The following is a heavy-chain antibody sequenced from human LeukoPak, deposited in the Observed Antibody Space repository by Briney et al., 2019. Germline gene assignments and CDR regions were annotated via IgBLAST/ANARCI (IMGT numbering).Heavy chain of an antibody. CDR2: ISGSGGST. Sequence: GGSLRLSCAASGFTFSSYGMSWVRQAPGKGLEWVSAISGSGGSTYYADSVKGRFTISRDNSKNTLYLQMNSLRAEDTAVYYCAKGGRKTRSPGGYWGQGTLVTVSS. CDR3: AKGGRKTRSPGGY. CDR1: GFTFSSYG. D-gene: IGHD1-1*01. J-gene: IGHJ4*02. V-gene: IGHV3-23*01.